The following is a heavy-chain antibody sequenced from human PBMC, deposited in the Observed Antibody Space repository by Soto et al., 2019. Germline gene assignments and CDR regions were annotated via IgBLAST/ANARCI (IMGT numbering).Heavy chain of an antibody. V-gene: IGHV4-34*01. CDR3: ARGAYDYIWGSYRYSYYYYYYMDV. CDR1: GGSFSGYY. CDR2: INHSGST. Sequence: QVQLQQWGAGLLKPSETLSLTCAVYGGSFSGYYWSWIRQPPGKGLEWIGEINHSGSTNYNPSLKSRVTISVDTSTNQFSLKLSSVTAADTAVYYCARGAYDYIWGSYRYSYYYYYYMDVWGKGTTVTVSS. D-gene: IGHD3-16*02. J-gene: IGHJ6*03.